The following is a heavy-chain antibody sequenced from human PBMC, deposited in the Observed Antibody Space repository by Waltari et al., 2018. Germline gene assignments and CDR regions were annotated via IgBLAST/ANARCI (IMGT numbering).Heavy chain of an antibody. D-gene: IGHD3-16*02. CDR1: GGSFSGYY. V-gene: IGHV4-34*01. CDR3: ARGSFNYDYVWGSYRSTFDY. J-gene: IGHJ4*02. CDR2: LNHSGRS. Sequence: VQLQQWGAGLLKPSETLSLTCAVDGGSFSGYYWSWISQPPGKGLEGNGGLNHSGRSNNNPSLKIRVTISVDTSKNQFSLKLRSVTAADTAVYYCARGSFNYDYVWGSYRSTFDYWGQGTLVTVPS.